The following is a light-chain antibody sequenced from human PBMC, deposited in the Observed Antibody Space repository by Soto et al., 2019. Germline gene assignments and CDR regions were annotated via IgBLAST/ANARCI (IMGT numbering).Light chain of an antibody. CDR1: QSVSSSY. CDR2: GAS. CDR3: QQYGSSPLT. V-gene: IGKV3-20*01. Sequence: EIVLTQSPGTLSLSPGERATLSCRASQSVSSSYLAWYQQKPGQAPRLLIYGASSRATGIPDRFSGSGSGTDFTLTSSRLEPEAFAVYYCQQYGSSPLTFGGGTKVEIK. J-gene: IGKJ4*01.